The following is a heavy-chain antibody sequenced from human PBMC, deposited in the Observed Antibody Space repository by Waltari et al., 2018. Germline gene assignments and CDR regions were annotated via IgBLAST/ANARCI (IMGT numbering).Heavy chain of an antibody. CDR1: GGSISRYY. CDR2: IYYSGST. CDR3: ARGEMATIDYFDY. Sequence: QVQLQESGPGLVKPSETLSLTCTVSGGSISRYYWSWIRQPPGKGLEWIGYIYYSGSTNYNPSLKSRVTISVDTSKNQFSLKLSSVTAADTAVYYCARGEMATIDYFDYWGQGTLVTVSS. V-gene: IGHV4-59*01. J-gene: IGHJ4*02. D-gene: IGHD5-12*01.